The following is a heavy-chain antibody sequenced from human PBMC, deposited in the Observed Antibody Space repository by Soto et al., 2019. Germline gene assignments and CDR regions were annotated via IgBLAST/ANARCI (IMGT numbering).Heavy chain of an antibody. CDR2: MSIGYEKT. J-gene: IGHJ1*01. CDR1: GFTFIDYS. Sequence: EEQLLLSWGGLIQPGGSLRLSCAASGFTFIDYSMAWVRQTPERGLEWVSGMSIGYEKTFYADSVKGRFTVSRDRSKYTVALQMHSLRAGATAMYYCARWNGYGDLWGQGTLVPVSS. V-gene: IGHV3-23*01. D-gene: IGHD4-17*01. CDR3: ARWNGYGDL.